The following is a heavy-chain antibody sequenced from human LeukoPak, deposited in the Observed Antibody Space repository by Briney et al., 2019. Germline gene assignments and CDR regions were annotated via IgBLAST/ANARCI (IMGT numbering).Heavy chain of an antibody. CDR2: TYYRSKWYN. Sequence: SQTLSLTCAISGDSVSSNSAAWNWIRQSPSRGPEWLGRTYYRSKWYNDYAVSVRSRITVNPDTSKNQFSLQLNSVTPDDTAVYYCARGPQLVGYYYIDVWDTGTTVTVSS. J-gene: IGHJ6*03. CDR1: GDSVSSNSAA. D-gene: IGHD1-1*01. V-gene: IGHV6-1*01. CDR3: ARGPQLVGYYYIDV.